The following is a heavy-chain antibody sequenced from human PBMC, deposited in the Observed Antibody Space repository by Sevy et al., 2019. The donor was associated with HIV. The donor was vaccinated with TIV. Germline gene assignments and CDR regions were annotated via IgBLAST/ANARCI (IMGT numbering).Heavy chain of an antibody. V-gene: IGHV4-4*02. D-gene: IGHD3-10*01. CDR3: ARLTGGVDSGFQH. CDR2: IYRSGST. CDR1: AGSISSSNW. J-gene: IGHJ1*01. Sequence: SETLSLTCAVSAGSISSSNWWSWVRQPPGKGLEWIGEIYRSGSTNYNPSLKSRVTISVDKSKNQFSLRLTSVTAADTAVYYCARLTGGVDSGFQHWGQGTLVTVSS.